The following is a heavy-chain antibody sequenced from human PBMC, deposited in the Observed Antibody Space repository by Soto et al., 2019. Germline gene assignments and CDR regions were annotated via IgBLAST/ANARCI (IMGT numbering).Heavy chain of an antibody. CDR2: ITTTSTYI. D-gene: IGHD4-17*01. V-gene: IGHV3-21*01. CDR3: ARDLYGDYDDDY. J-gene: IGHJ4*02. CDR1: GFNFETYS. Sequence: PGGSLRLSFAASGFNFETYSMSWVRQAPGKGLEWAPSITTTSTYIYYADSVKGRLTVSRDNAQNSLFLQLDSLRADDTAVYYCARDLYGDYDDDYWGPGTMVTVSS.